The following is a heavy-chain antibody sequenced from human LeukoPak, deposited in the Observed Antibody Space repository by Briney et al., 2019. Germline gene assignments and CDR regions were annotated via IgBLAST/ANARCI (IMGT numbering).Heavy chain of an antibody. V-gene: IGHV1-18*01. CDR3: ANIVVPAASWFGP. D-gene: IGHD2-2*01. CDR2: ISAYNGNT. J-gene: IGHJ5*02. Sequence: ASVKVSCKASGYTFTNYYINWVRQAPGQGLEWMGWISAYNGNTNYAQNLQGRVTMTTDTSTSTAYMELRSLRSDDTAVYYCANIVVPAASWFGPWGQGTLVTVSS. CDR1: GYTFTNYY.